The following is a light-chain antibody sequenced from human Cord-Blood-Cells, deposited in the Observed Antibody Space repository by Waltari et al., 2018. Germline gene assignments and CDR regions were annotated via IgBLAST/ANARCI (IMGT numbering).Light chain of an antibody. CDR2: EVS. CDR1: SSDGGGFNY. V-gene: IGLV2-14*01. J-gene: IGLJ1*01. Sequence: HSPPTQPASVSAPPGQANTISCTGISSDGGGFNYVSWYQQPPGKTPKLMIYEVSNRPSGVSNRFSGSKSGNTASLTISGLQAEDEADYYCSSYTSSSTPYVFGTGTKVTVL. CDR3: SSYTSSSTPYV.